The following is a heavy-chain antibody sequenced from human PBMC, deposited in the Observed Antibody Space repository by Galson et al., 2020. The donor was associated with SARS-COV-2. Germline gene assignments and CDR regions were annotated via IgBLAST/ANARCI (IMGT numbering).Heavy chain of an antibody. CDR3: ARSPPASTSGTSIYFDY. D-gene: IGHD3-10*01. CDR1: GFAFSSYT. Sequence: GGSLRLSCAASGFAFSSYTMNWVRQAPGKGLEWVAYLDTSSTYIYYADSLKSRFTISRDNAENSLYLQMNSLRAEDTAVYYCARSPPASTSGTSIYFDYWGQGTQVTVSS. V-gene: IGHV3-21*01. CDR2: LDTSSTYI. J-gene: IGHJ4*02.